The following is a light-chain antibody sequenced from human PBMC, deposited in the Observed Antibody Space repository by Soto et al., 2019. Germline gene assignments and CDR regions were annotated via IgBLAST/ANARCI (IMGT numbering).Light chain of an antibody. CDR2: GNT. Sequence: QSVLTQPPSVSGAPGQWVTISCTGSSSNIGAGYDVHWYQQVPGTAPKLLIYGNTNRPSGVPDRFSGFKSDTSASLAITGLQAEDEADYYCQSYDSSFLGVFGGGTKLTVL. CDR1: SSNIGAGYD. J-gene: IGLJ3*02. V-gene: IGLV1-40*01. CDR3: QSYDSSFLGV.